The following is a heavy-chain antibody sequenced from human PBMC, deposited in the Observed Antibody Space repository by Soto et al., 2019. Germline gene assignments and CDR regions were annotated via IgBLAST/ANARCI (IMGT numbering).Heavy chain of an antibody. J-gene: IGHJ4*02. V-gene: IGHV3-33*01. CDR3: ARDCAGYSSGWYQRGGFDY. D-gene: IGHD6-19*01. Sequence: QVQLVESGGGGVQPGRSLRLSCAASGFTFSSYGMHWVRQAPGKGLEWVAVIWYDASNKYYADSVKGRFTSSRDNSKNTLYLQMNRLRAEDTAVYYCARDCAGYSSGWYQRGGFDYWGQGTLVTVSS. CDR1: GFTFSSYG. CDR2: IWYDASNK.